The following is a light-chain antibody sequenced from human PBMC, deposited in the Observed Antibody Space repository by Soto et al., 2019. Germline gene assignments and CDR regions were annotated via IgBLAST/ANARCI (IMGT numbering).Light chain of an antibody. Sequence: QSVLTQPPSVSGAPGQRVTISCTGSSSNIGAGYDVHWYQQLPGTAPKLLICGNSNRPSGVPDRFSGSKSGTSASLAITGLQAEDEADYYCQSYDSSLSGWVFGGGPKLTVL. CDR2: GNS. J-gene: IGLJ3*02. CDR3: QSYDSSLSGWV. CDR1: SSNIGAGYD. V-gene: IGLV1-40*01.